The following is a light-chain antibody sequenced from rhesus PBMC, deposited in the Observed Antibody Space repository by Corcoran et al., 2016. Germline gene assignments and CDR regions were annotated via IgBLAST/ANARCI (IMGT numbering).Light chain of an antibody. Sequence: PGERATLSCRASQSVGSYLAWYQPKPGQAPRLLIYGASSRATGIPDRFSGSGSGTDFTLTISSLEPEDVGVYYCQQRSNLLTFGGGTKVEIK. CDR2: GAS. V-gene: IGKV3-24*04. CDR3: QQRSNLLT. CDR1: QSVGSY. J-gene: IGKJ4*01.